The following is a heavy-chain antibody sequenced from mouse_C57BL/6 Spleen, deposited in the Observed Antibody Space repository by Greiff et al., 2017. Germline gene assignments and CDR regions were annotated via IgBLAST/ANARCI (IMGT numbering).Heavy chain of an antibody. CDR2: INYDGSST. Sequence: EVKLVESEGGLVQPGSSMKLSCTASGFTFSDYYMAWVRQVPEKGLEWVANINYDGSSTYYLDSLKSRFIISRDNAKNILYLQMSSLKSEDTATYYCARDRDDYNYFDYWGQGTTLTVSS. D-gene: IGHD2-4*01. CDR1: GFTFSDYY. CDR3: ARDRDDYNYFDY. J-gene: IGHJ2*01. V-gene: IGHV5-16*01.